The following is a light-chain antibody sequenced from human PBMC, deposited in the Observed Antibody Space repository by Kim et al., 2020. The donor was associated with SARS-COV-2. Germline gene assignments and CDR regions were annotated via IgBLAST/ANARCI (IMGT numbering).Light chain of an antibody. Sequence: QSITIACTGTSSDVGGYNHVSWYQHHPGKAPKLMIYDVSNRPSGVSNRFSGSKSGNTASLTISGLQAEDEADYYRSSYTSSSTLVVFGGGTQLTVL. CDR1: SSDVGGYNH. CDR3: SSYTSSSTLVV. V-gene: IGLV2-14*03. J-gene: IGLJ2*01. CDR2: DVS.